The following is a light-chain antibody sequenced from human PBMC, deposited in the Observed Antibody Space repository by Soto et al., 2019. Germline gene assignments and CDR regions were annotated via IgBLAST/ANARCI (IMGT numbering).Light chain of an antibody. CDR1: QSVFSSY. Sequence: EIVLTQSPGTLSLSPGERATLSCRASQSVFSSYLAWYQQKHGQAPRLLIYGASTRATGIPDRFSGSGSGTDFTLTIDRLEPEDFAVYYCQQYGSLSWTFGQGTKVEIK. V-gene: IGKV3-20*01. J-gene: IGKJ1*01. CDR2: GAS. CDR3: QQYGSLSWT.